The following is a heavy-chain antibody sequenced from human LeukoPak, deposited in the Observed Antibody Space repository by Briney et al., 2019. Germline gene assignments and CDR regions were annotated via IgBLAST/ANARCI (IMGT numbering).Heavy chain of an antibody. CDR1: GFTFSSYG. V-gene: IGHV3-33*08. CDR3: ARGGRQVITAVGY. CDR2: IWYDGSNK. D-gene: IGHD3-22*01. Sequence: GGSLRLSCAASGFTFSSYGMHWVRQAPGKGLEWVAVIWYDGSNKYYADSVKGRFTISRDNSKNTLYLQMNSLRAEDTAVYYCARGGRQVITAVGYWGQGTLVTVSS. J-gene: IGHJ4*02.